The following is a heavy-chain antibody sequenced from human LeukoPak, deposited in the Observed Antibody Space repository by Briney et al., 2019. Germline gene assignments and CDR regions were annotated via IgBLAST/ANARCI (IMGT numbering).Heavy chain of an antibody. CDR2: IYYSGST. Sequence: PSETLSLTCTVSGGSISSHYWSWIRQPPGKGLEWIGYIYYSGSTNYNPSLKSRVTISVDTSKNQFSLKLSSVTAADTAVYYCARGLRYFDWLSHNWFDPWGQGTLVTVSS. D-gene: IGHD3-9*01. CDR3: ARGLRYFDWLSHNWFDP. V-gene: IGHV4-59*08. CDR1: GGSISSHY. J-gene: IGHJ5*02.